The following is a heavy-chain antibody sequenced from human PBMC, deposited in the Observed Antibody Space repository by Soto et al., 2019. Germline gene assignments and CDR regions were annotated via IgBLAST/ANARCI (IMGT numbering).Heavy chain of an antibody. D-gene: IGHD6-6*01. CDR2: IIPILGIA. Sequence: QVQLGQSGAEVQKTGSSVKVSCKASGGPLSSYTISWVRQAPGQGLEWLGRIIPILGIATYAEKFQGRVTITADKTTSSADKEVSSMRSADTAVYYCSRGGGVSSSVGGYYMDVWGKGTTVTVSS. V-gene: IGHV1-69*02. J-gene: IGHJ6*03. CDR1: GGPLSSYT. CDR3: SRGGGVSSSVGGYYMDV.